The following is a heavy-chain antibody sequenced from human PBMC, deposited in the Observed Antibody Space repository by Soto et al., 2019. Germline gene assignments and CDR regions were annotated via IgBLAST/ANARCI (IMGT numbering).Heavy chain of an antibody. CDR3: ARHGFGSLHGLVDV. Sequence: QVQLQESGPGLVKPSETLSLTCTVSGGSIPNYYCSCFRQPPGKGLEWIGYIIYDGYSVYNLSLKLRVTMSMDTSKTQFSLILESVTVTDTAVYYCARHGFGSLHGLVDVWGQGTTVIVSS. V-gene: IGHV4-59*08. CDR2: IIYDGYS. J-gene: IGHJ6*02. D-gene: IGHD3-10*01. CDR1: GGSIPNYY.